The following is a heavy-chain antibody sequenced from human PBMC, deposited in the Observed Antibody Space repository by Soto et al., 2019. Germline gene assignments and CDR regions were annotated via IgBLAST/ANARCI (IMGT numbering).Heavy chain of an antibody. CDR2: IYYSGST. Sequence: SETLSLTCTVSGGSISSYYWSWIRQPPGKGLEWIGYIYYSGSTNYNPSLKSQVTILVDTSKNQFSLKLSSVTAADTAVYYCAGGPGVARNYWGQGTLVTVSS. D-gene: IGHD5-12*01. J-gene: IGHJ4*02. CDR3: AGGPGVARNY. V-gene: IGHV4-59*12. CDR1: GGSISSYY.